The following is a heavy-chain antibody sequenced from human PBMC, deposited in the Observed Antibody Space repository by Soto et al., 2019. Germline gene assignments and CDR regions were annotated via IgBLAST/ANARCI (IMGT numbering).Heavy chain of an antibody. Sequence: EVQLVESGGGLVQPGGSLRLSCVGSGFTFSDYAMNWVRQAPGKGLEWVSYISSSSSTIYQADSVKGRFTISRGNAKNSVYLQMNSLRDEDTAVYYCARDQPYGDNIYYYYYGMDVWGQGTTVTVSS. CDR2: ISSSSSTI. CDR3: ARDQPYGDNIYYYYYGMDV. J-gene: IGHJ6*02. V-gene: IGHV3-48*02. CDR1: GFTFSDYA. D-gene: IGHD4-17*01.